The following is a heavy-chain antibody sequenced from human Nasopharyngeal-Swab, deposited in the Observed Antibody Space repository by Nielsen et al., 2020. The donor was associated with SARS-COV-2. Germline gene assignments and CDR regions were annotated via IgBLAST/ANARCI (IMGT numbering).Heavy chain of an antibody. CDR2: INQDGSEE. V-gene: IGHV3-7*01. Sequence: GESLKISCAASGFTLSYQWMGWVRQAPGKGLQWVADINQDGSEEVYVDSVKGRFTISRDNAKNSLYLQMNSLRAEDTAIYYCARDWGRAFDVWGQGTMVTVSS. D-gene: IGHD3-16*01. J-gene: IGHJ3*01. CDR1: GFTLSYQW. CDR3: ARDWGRAFDV.